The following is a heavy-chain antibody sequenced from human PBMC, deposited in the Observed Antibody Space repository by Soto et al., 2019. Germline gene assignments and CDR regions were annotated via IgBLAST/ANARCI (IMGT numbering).Heavy chain of an antibody. Sequence: PGGSLRLSCAASGFTFSSYGMHWVRQAPGKGLEWVAVIWYDGSNKYYADSVKGRFTISRDNSKNTLYLQMNSLRSEDTAVYYCARDAGSSGYSRGMSVWGQGTTVTVSS. V-gene: IGHV3-33*01. CDR2: IWYDGSNK. CDR1: GFTFSSYG. J-gene: IGHJ6*02. CDR3: ARDAGSSGYSRGMSV. D-gene: IGHD3-22*01.